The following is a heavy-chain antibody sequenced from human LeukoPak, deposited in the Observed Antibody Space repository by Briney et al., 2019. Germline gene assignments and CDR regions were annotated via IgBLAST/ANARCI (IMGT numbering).Heavy chain of an antibody. CDR1: GFTFDDYG. Sequence: GGSLRLSCAASGFTFDDYGMSWVRQAPGKGLEWVSGINWNGGSTGYAVYVQGRFTISRDNAQNYLYLQMNSLRAEHTALYYCARDLVSRSSPDDYWGRGTLVTVPS. D-gene: IGHD1-26*01. V-gene: IGHV3-20*04. CDR2: INWNGGST. J-gene: IGHJ4*02. CDR3: ARDLVSRSSPDDY.